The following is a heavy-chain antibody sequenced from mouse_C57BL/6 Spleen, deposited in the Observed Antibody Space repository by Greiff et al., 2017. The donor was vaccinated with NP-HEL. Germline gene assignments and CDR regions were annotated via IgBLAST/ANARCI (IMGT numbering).Heavy chain of an antibody. CDR1: GFTFSDAW. D-gene: IGHD2-2*01. CDR2: IRNKANNHAS. J-gene: IGHJ2*01. CDR3: TRREGYDGYFDY. Sequence: DVKLQESGGGLVQPGGSMKLSCAASGFTFSDAWMDWVRQSPEKGLEWVAEIRNKANNHASYYAEAVKGRFTISRDDSKSSVYLQMNSLRAEDTGIYYCTRREGYDGYFDYWGQGTTLTVSS. V-gene: IGHV6-6*01.